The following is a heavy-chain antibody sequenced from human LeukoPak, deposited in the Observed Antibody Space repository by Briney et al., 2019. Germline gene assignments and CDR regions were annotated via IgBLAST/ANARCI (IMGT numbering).Heavy chain of an antibody. V-gene: IGHV3-21*01. CDR1: GFTFSSYS. J-gene: IGHJ5*02. Sequence: GGSLRLSCAASGFTFSSYSMNWVRQAPGKGLEWVSSISSSSSYIYYADSVKGRFTISRDNAKNSLYLQMNSLRAEDTAVYYCARDSARYSSRFDPWGQGTLVTVSS. CDR3: ARDSARYSSRFDP. D-gene: IGHD3-9*01. CDR2: ISSSSSYI.